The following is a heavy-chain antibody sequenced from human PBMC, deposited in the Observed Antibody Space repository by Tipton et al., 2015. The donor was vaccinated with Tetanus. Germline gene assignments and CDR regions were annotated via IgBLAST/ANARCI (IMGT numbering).Heavy chain of an antibody. Sequence: QSGAEVKKPGASVKVSCTANGYSFTSYGINWVRQAPGQGLEWMGGIFPQFGTSNYAPKLQDRVTMTADTSTGTVYMDLSSLRSDDTAVYYCVRPDRYCSGGSCYLALDYWGQGTLITVSS. CDR3: VRPDRYCSGGSCYLALDY. CDR2: IFPQFGTS. CDR1: GYSFTSYG. D-gene: IGHD2-15*01. J-gene: IGHJ4*02. V-gene: IGHV1-18*01.